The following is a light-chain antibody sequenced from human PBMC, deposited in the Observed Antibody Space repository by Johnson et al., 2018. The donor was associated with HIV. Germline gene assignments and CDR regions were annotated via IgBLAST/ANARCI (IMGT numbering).Light chain of an antibody. Sequence: QSLLTQPPSVSAAPGQKVTISCSGSRSNIGNNYVSWYQQLPGTAPKLLISNNSKRPSGIPDRFSGSKSGTSATLAITGLQTGDEADYYCGAWDSSLSAYVFGTGTQVTV. CDR1: RSNIGNNY. CDR3: GAWDSSLSAYV. J-gene: IGLJ1*01. CDR2: NNS. V-gene: IGLV1-51*01.